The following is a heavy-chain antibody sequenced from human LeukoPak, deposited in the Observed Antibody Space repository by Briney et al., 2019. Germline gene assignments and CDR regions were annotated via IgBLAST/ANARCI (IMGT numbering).Heavy chain of an antibody. D-gene: IGHD3-22*01. CDR1: GFTFSSYS. V-gene: IGHV3-48*01. CDR2: ISSSSDTI. CDR3: ARDLRSSGYYAFDY. J-gene: IGHJ4*02. Sequence: GGSLRLSCAASGFTFSSYSMTWVRQAPGKGLEWVSYISSSSDTIYYADSVRGRFTISRDNVRNSLYLQMNSLRAEDTAVYYCARDLRSSGYYAFDYWGQGTLVTVSS.